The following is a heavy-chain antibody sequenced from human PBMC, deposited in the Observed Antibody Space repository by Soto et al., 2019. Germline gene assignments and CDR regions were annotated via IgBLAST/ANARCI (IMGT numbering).Heavy chain of an antibody. CDR2: ISSKAYGGTT. CDR1: GFTFGDYA. J-gene: IGHJ4*02. CDR3: TRGGFIVPGPYCSSTSCPASYFDY. Sequence: PGGSLRLSCTASGFTFGDYAMSWVRQAPGKGLEWVGFISSKAYGGTTEYAASVKGRFTISRDDSKSIAYLQMNSLKTEDTAVYYCTRGGFIVPGPYCSSTSCPASYFDYWGQGTLVTVSS. V-gene: IGHV3-49*04. D-gene: IGHD2-2*01.